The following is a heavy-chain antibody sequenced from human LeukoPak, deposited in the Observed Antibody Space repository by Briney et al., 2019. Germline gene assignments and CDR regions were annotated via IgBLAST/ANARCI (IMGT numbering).Heavy chain of an antibody. V-gene: IGHV1-69*05. CDR3: ARDSWGAVAGTLDY. D-gene: IGHD6-19*01. CDR2: IIPIFGTA. J-gene: IGHJ4*02. CDR1: GGTFSSYA. Sequence: SVKVSCKASGGTFSSYAISWVRQAPGQGLEWMGGIIPIFGTANYAQKFQGRVTITTDESTSTAYMELSSLRSEDTAVYYCARDSWGAVAGTLDYWGQGTQVTVSS.